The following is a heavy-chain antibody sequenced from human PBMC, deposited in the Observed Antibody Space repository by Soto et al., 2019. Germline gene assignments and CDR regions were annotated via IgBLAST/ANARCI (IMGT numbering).Heavy chain of an antibody. D-gene: IGHD2-21*02. CDR1: GGTFSSYA. V-gene: IGHV1-69*01. Sequence: QVQLVQSGAEVKKPGSSVKVSCKASGGTFSSYAISWVRQAPGQGLEWMGGIIPIFGTANNAQKFQGRVTITADESTSTAYMELSSLRSEDTDVYYCARSQVVTAEISWVSDYWGQGTLVTVSS. J-gene: IGHJ4*02. CDR2: IIPIFGTA. CDR3: ARSQVVTAEISWVSDY.